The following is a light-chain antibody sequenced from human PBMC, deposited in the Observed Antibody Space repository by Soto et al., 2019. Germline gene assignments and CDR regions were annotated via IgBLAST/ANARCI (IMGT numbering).Light chain of an antibody. J-gene: IGKJ1*01. CDR3: QQYGSSGT. V-gene: IGKV3-20*01. Sequence: LLTQSPGTLSLSPGERATLSCRASQSVGSNLAWYQQKPGQAPRLLIYRASTRATGVPARLSGSGSGTDFTLTISRLEPEDFAVYYCQQYGSSGTFGQGTKVDIK. CDR1: QSVGSN. CDR2: RAS.